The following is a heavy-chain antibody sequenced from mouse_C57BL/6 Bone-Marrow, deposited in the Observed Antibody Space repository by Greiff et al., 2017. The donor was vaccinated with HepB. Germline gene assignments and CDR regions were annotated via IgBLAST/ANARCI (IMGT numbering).Heavy chain of an antibody. CDR2: IDPENGDT. D-gene: IGHD2-2*01. CDR1: GFNIKDDY. CDR3: TTDGMVTTNYFDY. J-gene: IGHJ2*01. V-gene: IGHV14-4*01. Sequence: VQLQQSGAELVRPGASVKLSCTASGFNIKDDYMHGVKQRPEQGLEWIGWIDPENGDTEYASKFQGKATITADTSSNTAYLQLSSLTSEDTAVYYCTTDGMVTTNYFDYWGQGTTLTVSS.